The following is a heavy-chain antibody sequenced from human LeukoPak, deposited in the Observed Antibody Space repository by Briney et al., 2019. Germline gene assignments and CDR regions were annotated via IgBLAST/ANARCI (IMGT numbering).Heavy chain of an antibody. CDR2: ISYDGSNE. Sequence: GRSLRLSCAASGFAFNSHGMHWVRQAPGKGLEWVAVISYDGSNEYYADSVKGRFTISRDNSKGTLDLQMNSLRAEDTAMYYCAKDRSAYYYGAGSYNFYFGMGVWGKGTTVTVSS. D-gene: IGHD3-10*01. CDR3: AKDRSAYYYGAGSYNFYFGMGV. J-gene: IGHJ6*04. V-gene: IGHV3-30*18. CDR1: GFAFNSHG.